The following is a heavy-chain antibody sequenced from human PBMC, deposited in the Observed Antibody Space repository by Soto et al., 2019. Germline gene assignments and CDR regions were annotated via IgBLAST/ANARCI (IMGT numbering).Heavy chain of an antibody. CDR1: SGSITSSNY. V-gene: IGHV4-4*02. CDR3: AGDRSSGGAYSRRWIDP. CDR2: IYHSGRT. D-gene: IGHD5-12*01. J-gene: IGHJ5*02. Sequence: QVQLQESGPGLVKPSGTLSLTCGVSSGSITSSNYWSWVRQPPGKGLEWIGEIYHSGRTHYNPSLTRRVTISVDQSMTQFSMGLTSVTAADPAVYYCAGDRSSGGAYSRRWIDPWGQGLLVTVSS.